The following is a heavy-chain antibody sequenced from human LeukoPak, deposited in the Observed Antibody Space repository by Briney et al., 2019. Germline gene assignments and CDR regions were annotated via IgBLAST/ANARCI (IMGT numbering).Heavy chain of an antibody. CDR1: GFTFSTYS. CDR3: ARDLPYYYDSSGKESGYFDY. D-gene: IGHD3-22*01. Sequence: PGGSLRLSCAASGFTFSTYSINWVRQAPGKGLEWVSSISSSSTYIYYADSVKGRFTISRDNAKNSLSLQMNSLRAEDTAVYYCARDLPYYYDSSGKESGYFDYWGQGTLVTVSS. J-gene: IGHJ4*02. V-gene: IGHV3-21*01. CDR2: ISSSSTYI.